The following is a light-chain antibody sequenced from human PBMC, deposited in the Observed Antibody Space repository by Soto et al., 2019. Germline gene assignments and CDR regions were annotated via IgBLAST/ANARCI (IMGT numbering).Light chain of an antibody. CDR1: QSIHTW. CDR3: QQYNFYSNS. V-gene: IGKV1-5*01. CDR2: DAS. J-gene: IGKJ2*03. Sequence: DIQMTQSPSTLSASVGDRVTVTCRASQSIHTWLAWYQQKPGKAPKLLIYDASSLESGVPSTFSGSGSGTEFTLTINNLQPDDFATYYCQQYNFYSNSFGQGTKVEIK.